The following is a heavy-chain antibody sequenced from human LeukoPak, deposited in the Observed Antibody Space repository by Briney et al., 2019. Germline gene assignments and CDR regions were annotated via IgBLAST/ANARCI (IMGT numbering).Heavy chain of an antibody. D-gene: IGHD3-10*01. V-gene: IGHV3-7*03. CDR3: AKLGSGSYLAPYYFDY. CDR2: IKQDGSEK. Sequence: QAGGSLRLSCEASGFTFSSFWMSWVRQAPGKGREWVANIKQDGSEKYYGDSVKGRFTISRDNAKNTLYLQMNSLRAEDTAVYYCAKLGSGSYLAPYYFDYWGQGTLVTVSS. CDR1: GFTFSSFW. J-gene: IGHJ4*02.